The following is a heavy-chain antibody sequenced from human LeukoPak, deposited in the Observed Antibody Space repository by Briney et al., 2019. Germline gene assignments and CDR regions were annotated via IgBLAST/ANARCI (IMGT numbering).Heavy chain of an antibody. CDR1: GGSISSYY. D-gene: IGHD6-25*01. J-gene: IGHJ6*02. CDR2: TYYSGST. Sequence: SETLSLTCTVSGGSISSYYWSWIRQPPGKGLEWIGYTYYSGSTNYNPSLKSRVTISVDTSKNQFSLKLSSVTAADTAVYYCARGTGSRYYYYGMDVWGQGTTVTVSS. V-gene: IGHV4-59*08. CDR3: ARGTGSRYYYYGMDV.